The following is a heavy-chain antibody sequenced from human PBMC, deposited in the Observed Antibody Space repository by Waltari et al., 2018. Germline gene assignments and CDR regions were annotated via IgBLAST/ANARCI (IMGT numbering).Heavy chain of an antibody. Sequence: QVQLQQWGAGLLKPSETLSLTCAVYGGSFSGYYWSWIRQPPGKGLEWIGEINHSGSTNYNPSLKSRVTISVDTAKNQFSLKLSSVTAADTAVYYCARGDIAAAKMDYWGQGTLVTVSS. CDR2: INHSGST. CDR3: ARGDIAAAKMDY. V-gene: IGHV4-34*01. D-gene: IGHD6-13*01. CDR1: GGSFSGYY. J-gene: IGHJ4*02.